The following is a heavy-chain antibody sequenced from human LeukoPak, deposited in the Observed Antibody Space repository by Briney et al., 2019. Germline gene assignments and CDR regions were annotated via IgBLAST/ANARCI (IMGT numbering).Heavy chain of an antibody. CDR2: INPSGGST. Sequence: ASVKVSCKASGYTFTSYYMHWVRQAPGQGLEWMGIINPSGGSTSYAQKFQGRVTMTRDTSTSTVYMEPSILKSEDTGVSYCAREGIQEQQLGWFDPWGQGTLVTVSS. CDR1: GYTFTSYY. V-gene: IGHV1-46*01. J-gene: IGHJ5*02. CDR3: AREGIQEQQLGWFDP. D-gene: IGHD6-13*01.